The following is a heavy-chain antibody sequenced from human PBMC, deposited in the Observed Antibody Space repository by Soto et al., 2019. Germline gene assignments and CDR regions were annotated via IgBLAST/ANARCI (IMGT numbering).Heavy chain of an antibody. Sequence: GGSLRLSCAASGFTFSSYWMHWVRQAPGKGLVWVSRINSDGSSTSYADSVKGRFTISRDNAKNTLYLQMNSLRAEDTAVYYCARGATFGYSSSSIRVYYYYMDVWGKGTTVTVSS. CDR3: ARGATFGYSSSSIRVYYYYMDV. D-gene: IGHD6-6*01. CDR1: GFTFSSYW. V-gene: IGHV3-74*01. J-gene: IGHJ6*03. CDR2: INSDGSST.